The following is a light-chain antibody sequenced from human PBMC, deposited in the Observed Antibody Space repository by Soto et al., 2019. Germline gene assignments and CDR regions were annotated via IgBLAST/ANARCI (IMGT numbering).Light chain of an antibody. CDR2: DAS. CDR1: QSISSY. Sequence: IQMTQSPSSLSASVGYRVTITCRASQSISSYLNWYQQKPGKAPVLLIYDASTLQGGVPSRFSGTGSGTEFTLTISSLQPEDFATYYCQQYNAYYSFGQGTKVDIK. V-gene: IGKV1-5*01. J-gene: IGKJ2*03. CDR3: QQYNAYYS.